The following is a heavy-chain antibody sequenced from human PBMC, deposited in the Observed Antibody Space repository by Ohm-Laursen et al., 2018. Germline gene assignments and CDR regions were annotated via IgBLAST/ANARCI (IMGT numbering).Heavy chain of an antibody. CDR2: IYTSGST. CDR3: ARDGKATIFGVVIRYFDY. D-gene: IGHD3-3*01. J-gene: IGHJ4*02. CDR1: GGSISSYY. V-gene: IGHV4-4*07. Sequence: SDTLSFTCTVSGGSISSYYWSWIRQPAGKGLEWIGRIYTSGSTNYNPSLKSRVTMSVDTSKNQFSLKLSSVTAADTAVYYCARDGKATIFGVVIRYFDYWGQGTLVTVSS.